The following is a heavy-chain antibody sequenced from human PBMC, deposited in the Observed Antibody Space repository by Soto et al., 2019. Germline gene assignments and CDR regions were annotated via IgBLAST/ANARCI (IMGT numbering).Heavy chain of an antibody. CDR3: ARHLNYDILTGYYGYYYYYGMDV. Sequence: GESLKISCKGSGYSFTSYWTGWVRQMPGEGLEWMGIIYPGDSDTRYSPSFQGQVTISADKSISTAYLQWSSLKASDTAMYYCARHLNYDILTGYYGYYYYYGMDVWGQGTTVTVSS. J-gene: IGHJ6*02. CDR1: GYSFTSYW. V-gene: IGHV5-51*01. D-gene: IGHD3-9*01. CDR2: IYPGDSDT.